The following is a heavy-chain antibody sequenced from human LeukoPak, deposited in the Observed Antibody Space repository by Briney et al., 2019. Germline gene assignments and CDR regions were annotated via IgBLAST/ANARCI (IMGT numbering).Heavy chain of an antibody. J-gene: IGHJ6*03. Sequence: GGSLRLSCAASGFTFSSYGMHWVRQAPGKGLEWVAYIQYDRSNEQFADSVKGRFTISRDNSKNTLYLQMNSLRAEDTAVYYCAKDLDYYYMDVWGKGTTVTISS. CDR2: IQYDRSNE. CDR1: GFTFSSYG. V-gene: IGHV3-30*02. CDR3: AKDLDYYYMDV.